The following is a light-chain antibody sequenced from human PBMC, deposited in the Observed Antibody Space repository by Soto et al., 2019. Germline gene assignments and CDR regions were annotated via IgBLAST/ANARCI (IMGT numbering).Light chain of an antibody. Sequence: EIVMTQSPATLSVSPGERANLXCRASQSIRSHLAWYQQISGQAQRPLILSASTRDTGITARFSGSGYGKEFNITISSLQSEDFAVYECQQYNNWPTFGQGTKVDIK. CDR3: QQYNNWPT. CDR1: QSIRSH. J-gene: IGKJ1*01. CDR2: SAS. V-gene: IGKV3-15*01.